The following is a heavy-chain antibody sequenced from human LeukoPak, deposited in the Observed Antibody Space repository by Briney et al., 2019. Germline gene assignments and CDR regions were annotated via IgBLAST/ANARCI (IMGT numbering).Heavy chain of an antibody. CDR2: INHSGST. CDR3: ASHCSSTSCYPTPYYYGMDV. CDR1: GGSFSGYY. Sequence: SETLSLTSAVYGGSFSGYYWSWIRQPPGKGLEWIGEINHSGSTNYNPSLKSRVTISVDTSKNQFSLKLSSVTAADTAVYYCASHCSSTSCYPTPYYYGMDVWGQGTTVTVSS. D-gene: IGHD2-2*01. J-gene: IGHJ6*02. V-gene: IGHV4-34*01.